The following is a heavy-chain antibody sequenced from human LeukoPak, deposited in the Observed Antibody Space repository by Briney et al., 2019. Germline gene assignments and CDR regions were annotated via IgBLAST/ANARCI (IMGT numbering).Heavy chain of an antibody. CDR1: GGTFSSYA. V-gene: IGHV1-69*13. D-gene: IGHD2-21*01. CDR3: ARGHTIPGHYYYYGMDV. Sequence: SVKVSCKASGGTFSSYAISWVRQAPGQGLEWMGGITPIFGTANYAQKFQGRVTITADESTSTAYMELSSLRSEDTAVYYCARGHTIPGHYYYYGMDVWGQGTTVTVSS. J-gene: IGHJ6*02. CDR2: ITPIFGTA.